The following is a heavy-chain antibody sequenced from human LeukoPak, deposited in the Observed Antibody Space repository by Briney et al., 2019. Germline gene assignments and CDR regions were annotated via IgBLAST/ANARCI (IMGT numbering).Heavy chain of an antibody. CDR3: ARDAYNSYGRGY. CDR1: GYSISSGYY. Sequence: SETLSLTCTVSGYSISSGYYWGWSRQPPGKGLEWIGSIYHSGSTYYNPSLKSRVTISVDTSKNQFSLKLSSVTAADTAVYYCARDAYNSYGRGYWGQGTLVTVSS. V-gene: IGHV4-38-2*02. CDR2: IYHSGST. J-gene: IGHJ4*02. D-gene: IGHD5-18*01.